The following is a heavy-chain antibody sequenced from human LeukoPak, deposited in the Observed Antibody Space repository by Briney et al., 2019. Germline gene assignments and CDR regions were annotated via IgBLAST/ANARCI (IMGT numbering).Heavy chain of an antibody. D-gene: IGHD3-22*01. J-gene: IGHJ4*02. CDR2: INPNSGGT. CDR1: GYTFTGYY. CDR3: ARDQGGVYYYDSSGYPDY. V-gene: IGHV1-2*02. Sequence: ASVKVSCKASGYTFTGYYMHWVRRAPGQGLEWMGWINPNSGGTNYAQKFQGRVTMTRDTSISTAYMELSRLRSDDTAVYYCARDQGGVYYYDSSGYPDYWGQGTLVTVSS.